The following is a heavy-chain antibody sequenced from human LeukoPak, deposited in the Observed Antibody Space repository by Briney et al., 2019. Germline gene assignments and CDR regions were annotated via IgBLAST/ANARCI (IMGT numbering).Heavy chain of an antibody. CDR2: IYYSGST. Sequence: SETLSLTCTVSGVSISSYYWSWIRQPPGKGLEWIGYIYYSGSTNYSPSLRSRVTISVDTSKNQFSLKLSSVTAADAAVYYCARDRRYYDSSGYIRGFDYWGQGTLVTVSS. V-gene: IGHV4-59*01. CDR1: GVSISSYY. D-gene: IGHD3-22*01. CDR3: ARDRRYYDSSGYIRGFDY. J-gene: IGHJ4*02.